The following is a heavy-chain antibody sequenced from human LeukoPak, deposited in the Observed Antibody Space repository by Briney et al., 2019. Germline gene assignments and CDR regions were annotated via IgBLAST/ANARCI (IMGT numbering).Heavy chain of an antibody. J-gene: IGHJ4*02. D-gene: IGHD6-6*01. Sequence: KASETLSLTCTVSGYSINSGYYWSWIRQPPGKRLEWIGSIYYSGSTYSNPTLKSRLTISVDTSKNQISLNLTSVTAADAAVYYCARHSSSSFYFDYWGQGTLVTVSS. CDR1: GYSINSGYY. CDR3: ARHSSSSFYFDY. V-gene: IGHV4-38-2*02. CDR2: IYYSGST.